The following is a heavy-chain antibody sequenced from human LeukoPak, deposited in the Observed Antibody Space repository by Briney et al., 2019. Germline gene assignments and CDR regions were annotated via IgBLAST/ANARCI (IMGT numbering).Heavy chain of an antibody. CDR2: ISSSSSYI. Sequence: GGSPRLSCAASGFTLSSYSMNWVRQAPGKGLEWVSSISSSSSYIYYADSVKGRFTISRDNAKNSLYLHMNSLRAEDTAVYYCARAFNILTGYWNYWGQGTLVTVSS. CDR3: ARAFNILTGYWNY. V-gene: IGHV3-21*01. D-gene: IGHD3-9*01. CDR1: GFTLSSYS. J-gene: IGHJ4*02.